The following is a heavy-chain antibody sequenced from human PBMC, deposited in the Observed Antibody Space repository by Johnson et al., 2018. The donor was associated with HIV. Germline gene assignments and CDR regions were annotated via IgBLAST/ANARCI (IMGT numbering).Heavy chain of an antibody. V-gene: IGHV3-7*03. CDR3: VRETRDDAFDI. Sequence: VQLVESGGGLVQPGRSLRLSCAASGFTFTYYGLHWVRQAPGKGLEWVANINQDASEKSYVGSVKGRFTISRDNANNSLSLQMSGLRAADTAVYYCVRETRDDAFDIWGQGTMVTVSS. CDR2: INQDASEK. J-gene: IGHJ3*02. D-gene: IGHD4-11*01. CDR1: GFTFTYYG.